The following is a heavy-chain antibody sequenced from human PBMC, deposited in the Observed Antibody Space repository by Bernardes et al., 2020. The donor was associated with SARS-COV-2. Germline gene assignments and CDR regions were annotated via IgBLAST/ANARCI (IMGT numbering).Heavy chain of an antibody. D-gene: IGHD1-1*01. CDR2: INSDGSTT. CDR1: GFTFNSYI. Sequence: GGSLRLSCVASGFTFNSYIMYWVRQAPGKGLEYVSVINSDGSTTYYANSVKGRFTISRDNSKSTLYLQMGSLRADDMAVYYCARDVGWNNFDYWGQGTLVTVAS. J-gene: IGHJ4*02. V-gene: IGHV3-64*01. CDR3: ARDVGWNNFDY.